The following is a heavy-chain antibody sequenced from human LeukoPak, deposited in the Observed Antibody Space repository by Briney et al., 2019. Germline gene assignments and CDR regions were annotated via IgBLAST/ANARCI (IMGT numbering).Heavy chain of an antibody. CDR1: GYTFTSYG. CDR3: ARVITMVRGVIRYHYYYYGMDV. J-gene: IGHJ6*02. V-gene: IGHV1-18*01. CDR2: ISAYNGNT. Sequence: ASVKVSCKASGYTFTSYGISWVRQAPGQGLEWMGWISAYNGNTNYAQKLQGRVTMTTDTSTSTAYMELRSLRSDDTAVYYCARVITMVRGVIRYHYYYYGMDVWGQGTTVTVSS. D-gene: IGHD3-10*01.